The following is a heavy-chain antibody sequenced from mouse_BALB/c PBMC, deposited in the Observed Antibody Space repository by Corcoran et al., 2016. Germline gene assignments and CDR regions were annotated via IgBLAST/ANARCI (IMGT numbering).Heavy chain of an antibody. CDR2: IDPANGNT. CDR3: ARWDWYFDV. Sequence: EVQLQQSGAELVKPGASVKLSCTASGFNIKDTYMHWVKQRPEQGLEWIGRIDPANGNTKYDPKFQGKATITAETSSNTAYLQLSSPTSEDTAVYYCARWDWYFDVWGAGTTVTVSS. V-gene: IGHV14-3*02. J-gene: IGHJ1*01. CDR1: GFNIKDTY.